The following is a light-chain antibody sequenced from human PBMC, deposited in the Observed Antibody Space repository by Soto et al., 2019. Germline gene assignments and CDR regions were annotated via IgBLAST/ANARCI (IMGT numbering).Light chain of an antibody. CDR3: NAQADNGKHV. Sequence: QSALTQPPSASGSPGQSVTISCTGNSNDVGHSSFISWYQQHAGKGPKLIIYEVSKRPSGVPDRFSGSKSGNTASLSVSGLQDEDEADYFCNAQADNGKHVFRTGTKLTVL. V-gene: IGLV2-8*01. J-gene: IGLJ1*01. CDR1: SNDVGHSSF. CDR2: EVS.